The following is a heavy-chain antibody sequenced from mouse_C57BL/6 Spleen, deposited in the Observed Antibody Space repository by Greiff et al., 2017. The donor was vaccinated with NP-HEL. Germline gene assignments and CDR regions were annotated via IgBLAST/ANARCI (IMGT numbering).Heavy chain of an antibody. CDR2: IWRDGST. CDR3: AGQDYYDYAMDY. J-gene: IGHJ4*01. CDR1: GFSLTSYG. Sequence: VQRVESGPGLVAPSQSLSITCTVSGFSLTSYGVNWVSQPPGKGLEWLVVIWRDGSTTNKSTHKTRLNNNKNNSKRQVFLKRNRLQTDDAAMYYRAGQDYYDYAMDYWGQGTSVTVSS. V-gene: IGHV2-6-1*01. D-gene: IGHD1-1*01.